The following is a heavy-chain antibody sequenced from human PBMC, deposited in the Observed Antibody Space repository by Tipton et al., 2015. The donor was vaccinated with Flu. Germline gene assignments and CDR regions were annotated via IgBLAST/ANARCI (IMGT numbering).Heavy chain of an antibody. J-gene: IGHJ5*02. V-gene: IGHV4-39*01. CDR3: VRIGGAFEMGSCVGSLCMIDL. Sequence: TLSLTCTVSSGSIRSTNYFCAWIRQPPGKRLELIGSIYPSGTTYYNPSLKSRVTISVDTSKSQFSLMLRSVTAADTAVYYCVRIGGAFEMGSCVGSLCMIDLWGQGSLVTVSS. CDR2: IYPSGTT. CDR1: SGSIRSTNYF. D-gene: IGHD2-21*01.